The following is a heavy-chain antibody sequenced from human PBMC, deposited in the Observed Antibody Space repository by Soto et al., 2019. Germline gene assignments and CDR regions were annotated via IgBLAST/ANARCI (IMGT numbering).Heavy chain of an antibody. J-gene: IGHJ4*02. CDR1: GDSMTSPPYY. D-gene: IGHD7-27*01. Sequence: SETLSLTCNVSGDSMTSPPYYWGWIRQPPGKGLEWIGTVYYSGATYYNPSLRGRLTVSADTSKNYFSLRLTSVTAADTAVYYCARDPKTSGGQHWAFNYFDSWGQGTLVTVSS. CDR2: VYYSGAT. V-gene: IGHV4-39*02. CDR3: ARDPKTSGGQHWAFNYFDS.